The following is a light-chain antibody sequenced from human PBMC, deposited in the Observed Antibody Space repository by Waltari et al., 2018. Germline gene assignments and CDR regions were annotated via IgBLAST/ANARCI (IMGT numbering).Light chain of an antibody. CDR2: SAS. J-gene: IGKJ1*01. Sequence: QQTPSPLFLSAYVADRITITCRASQGISNWLAWYQQKPGTAPKLLIYSASILQTGVPSRFSGSRSGTDFTLTISNLRPEDFATYFCQQGNSFPPTFGQGTKVEVK. CDR3: QQGNSFPPT. CDR1: QGISNW. V-gene: IGKV1-12*01.